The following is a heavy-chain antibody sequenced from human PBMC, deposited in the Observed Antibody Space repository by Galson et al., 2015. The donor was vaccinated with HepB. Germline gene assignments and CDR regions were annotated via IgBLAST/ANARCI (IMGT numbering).Heavy chain of an antibody. CDR2: INAGNGNT. CDR3: AREIVGASGMDV. D-gene: IGHD1-26*01. J-gene: IGHJ6*02. CDR1: GYTFTTYA. Sequence: SVKVSCKASGYTFTTYAMHWVRQAPGQRLEWMGWINAGNGNTKYSQKFQGRVTITRDTSASTAYMELSSLRFEDTAVYYCAREIVGASGMDVWGQGTTVTVSS. V-gene: IGHV1-3*01.